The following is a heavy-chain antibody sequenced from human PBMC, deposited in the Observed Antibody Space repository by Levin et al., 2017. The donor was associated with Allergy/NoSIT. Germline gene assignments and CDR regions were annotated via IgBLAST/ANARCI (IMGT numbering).Heavy chain of an antibody. CDR1: GGTFSTYA. CDR2: IIPIFGTA. CDR3: AREIRSSPPRYYYYMDV. Sequence: GASVKVSCKASGGTFSTYAISWVRQAPGQGLEWMGGIIPIFGTANYAQKFQGRVTITADESTSTAYMELSSLRSEDTAVYYCAREIRSSPPRYYYYMDVWGKGTTVTVSS. D-gene: IGHD6-6*01. V-gene: IGHV1-69*13. J-gene: IGHJ6*03.